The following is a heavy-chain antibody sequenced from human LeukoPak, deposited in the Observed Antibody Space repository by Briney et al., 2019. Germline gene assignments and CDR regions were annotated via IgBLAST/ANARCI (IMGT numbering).Heavy chain of an antibody. CDR3: ARGGSTLHSAGGHDIEFYYYYYMDV. D-gene: IGHD3-9*01. J-gene: IGHJ6*03. V-gene: IGHV4-61*02. CDR1: GDSITSGSYY. CDR2: IFISGGT. Sequence: PSQTLSLTCTVSGDSITSGSYYWSWIRQPAGKGLEWIGRIFISGGTNYNPSLRSRVTMSLDTSKNQFSLKLYSVTAADTAVYYCARGGSTLHSAGGHDIEFYYYYYMDVWGKGTTVTISS.